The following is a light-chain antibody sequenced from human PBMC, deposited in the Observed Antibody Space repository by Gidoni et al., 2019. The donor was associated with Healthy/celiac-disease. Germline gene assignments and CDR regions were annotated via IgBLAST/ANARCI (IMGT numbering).Light chain of an antibody. J-gene: IGLJ1*01. CDR2: DVS. Sequence: QSALTQPRSVSGAPGQSVTISCTGTSSDVRGYNYVSWYQQHPGTAPKLMSYDVSNRPSGVPDRCSGSKSGNTASLTISGLQAEDEADYYCCSYAGSYTYVFGTGTKVTVL. CDR1: SSDVRGYNY. CDR3: CSYAGSYTYV. V-gene: IGLV2-11*01.